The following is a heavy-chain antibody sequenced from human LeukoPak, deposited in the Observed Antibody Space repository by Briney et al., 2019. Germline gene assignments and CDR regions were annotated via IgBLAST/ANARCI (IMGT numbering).Heavy chain of an antibody. D-gene: IGHD3-16*02. CDR3: ARENDRMITFGGVIVYYYYGMDV. CDR2: ISSSGSTI. CDR1: GFTFSSYS. V-gene: IGHV3-48*04. Sequence: GGSLRLSCAASGFTFSSYSMSWLRQAPGKGLEWVSYISSSGSTIYYADSVKGRFTISRDNAKNSLYLQMNSLRAEDTAVYYCARENDRMITFGGVIVYYYYGMDVWGQGTTVTVSS. J-gene: IGHJ6*02.